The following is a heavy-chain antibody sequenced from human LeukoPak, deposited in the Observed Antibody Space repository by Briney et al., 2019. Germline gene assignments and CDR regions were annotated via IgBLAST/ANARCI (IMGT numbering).Heavy chain of an antibody. Sequence: GGSLRLSCAASGFTFSSYWMSWVRQAPGKGLEWVANIKQDGSEKYYVDCVKGRFTISRDNAKNSLYLQMNSLRAEDTAVYYCAREGPRIQLWLRSGSLDYWGQGTLVTVSS. CDR2: IKQDGSEK. J-gene: IGHJ4*02. CDR1: GFTFSSYW. CDR3: AREGPRIQLWLRSGSLDY. V-gene: IGHV3-7*01. D-gene: IGHD5-18*01.